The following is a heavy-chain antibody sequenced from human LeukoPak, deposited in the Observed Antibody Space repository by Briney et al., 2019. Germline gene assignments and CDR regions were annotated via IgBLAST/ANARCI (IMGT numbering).Heavy chain of an antibody. Sequence: SETLSLTYTVSGDSLSSGSYYWGWIRQPPGKGLEWIGSIYYSGSTSYNPSLKSRVTISVDTSKNQFSLKLSSVTAADTAVYYCARNMTLRDDSSGYTHQWFDPWGQGTLVTVSS. V-gene: IGHV4-39*01. CDR3: ARNMTLRDDSSGYTHQWFDP. D-gene: IGHD3-22*01. CDR2: IYYSGST. J-gene: IGHJ5*02. CDR1: GDSLSSGSYY.